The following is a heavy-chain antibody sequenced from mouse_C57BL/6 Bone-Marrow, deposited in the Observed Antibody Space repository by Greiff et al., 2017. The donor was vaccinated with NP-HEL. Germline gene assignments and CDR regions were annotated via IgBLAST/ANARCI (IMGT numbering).Heavy chain of an antibody. V-gene: IGHV14-4*01. CDR2: IDPENGDT. D-gene: IGHD1-1*01. CDR3: TTPPYYYGSSSYAMDY. Sequence: EVQLQESGAELVRPGASVKLSCTASGFNIKDDYMHWVKQRPEQGLEWIGWIDPENGDTEYASKFQGKAPITADTSSNTAYLQLSSLTSEDTAVYYCTTPPYYYGSSSYAMDYWGQGTSVTVSS. CDR1: GFNIKDDY. J-gene: IGHJ4*01.